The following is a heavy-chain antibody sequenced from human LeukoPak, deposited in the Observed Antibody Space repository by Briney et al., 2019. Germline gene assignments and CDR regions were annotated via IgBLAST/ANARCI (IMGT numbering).Heavy chain of an antibody. Sequence: ASVKVSCKASGYTFTSYDINWVRQATGQGLEWMGWINPNSGNTGYAQKFQGRVTMTRNTSISTAYMELSSLRSEDTAVYYCARLHKTYYYYYGMDVWGQGTTATVSS. J-gene: IGHJ6*02. V-gene: IGHV1-8*01. CDR1: GYTFTSYD. CDR3: ARLHKTYYYYYGMDV. CDR2: INPNSGNT.